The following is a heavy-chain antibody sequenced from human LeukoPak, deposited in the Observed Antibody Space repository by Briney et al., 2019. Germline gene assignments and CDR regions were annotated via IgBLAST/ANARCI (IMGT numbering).Heavy chain of an antibody. Sequence: GGSLRLSCAASGFTFSNYWLTWVRQAPGKGLEWVANIKQDGSEKHYVDPVKGRFTISRDNAKRSLYLQMNSLRAEDTAVFYCARGVDYHYYYYMDFWGKGTTVTVSS. J-gene: IGHJ6*03. CDR1: GFTFSNYW. V-gene: IGHV3-7*01. CDR2: IKQDGSEK. CDR3: ARGVDYHYYYYMDF.